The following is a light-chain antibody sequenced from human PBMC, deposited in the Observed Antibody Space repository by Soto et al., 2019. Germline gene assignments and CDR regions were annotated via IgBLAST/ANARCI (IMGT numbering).Light chain of an antibody. J-gene: IGKJ3*01. Sequence: EVVLTQSPDTLSLSPGERATVSCRASQSMSRAYLAWLQQNPGQAPRLLIYGASTRATGIPDRFSGSGSGTDFTLIINRLEPEDFAVYYCQHRSSPFTFGPGTKVEIK. CDR1: QSMSRAY. CDR3: QHRSSPFT. CDR2: GAS. V-gene: IGKV3-20*01.